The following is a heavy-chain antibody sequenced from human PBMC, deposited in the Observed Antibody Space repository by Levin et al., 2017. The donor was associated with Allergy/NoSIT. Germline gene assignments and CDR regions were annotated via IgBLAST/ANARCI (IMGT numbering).Heavy chain of an antibody. Sequence: GSLRLSCTVSGGSISSTSYYWGWIRQPPGKGLEWIGNIYYSGSTYYNPSLKSRVTISIDTSKNQFSLRLSSVTAADTAVYYCARDEIVVAANAFDIWGQGTMVTVSS. CDR2: IYYSGST. CDR1: GGSISSTSYY. J-gene: IGHJ3*02. V-gene: IGHV4-39*07. D-gene: IGHD6-19*01. CDR3: ARDEIVVAANAFDI.